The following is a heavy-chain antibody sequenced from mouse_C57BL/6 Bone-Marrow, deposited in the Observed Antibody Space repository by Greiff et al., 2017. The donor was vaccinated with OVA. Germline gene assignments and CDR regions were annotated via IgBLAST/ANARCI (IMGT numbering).Heavy chain of an antibody. Sequence: QVQLQQSGAELVRPGTSVKVSCKASGYAFTNYLIEWVKQRPGQGLEWIGVINPGSGGTNSNEKFKGKATLTADKSSSTAYMQLSSLTSEDSAVYFCARGDYGGAWFAYWGQGTLVTVSA. CDR2: INPGSGGT. J-gene: IGHJ3*01. V-gene: IGHV1-54*01. CDR1: GYAFTNYL. D-gene: IGHD2-4*01. CDR3: ARGDYGGAWFAY.